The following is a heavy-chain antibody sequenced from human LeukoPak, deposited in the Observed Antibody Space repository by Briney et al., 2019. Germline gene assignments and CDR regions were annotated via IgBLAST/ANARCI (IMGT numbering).Heavy chain of an antibody. Sequence: GGSLRLSCAASGFTFSRYYMTWVRPAPGKGLEWVSYISSSASTIYYADSVKGRFTISRDNAKNSLYLQMNSLRAEDTAVHYCARDPGYSNFDYWGQGTLVTVSS. V-gene: IGHV3-48*03. J-gene: IGHJ4*02. CDR2: ISSSASTI. CDR3: ARDPGYSNFDY. D-gene: IGHD6-13*01. CDR1: GFTFSRYY.